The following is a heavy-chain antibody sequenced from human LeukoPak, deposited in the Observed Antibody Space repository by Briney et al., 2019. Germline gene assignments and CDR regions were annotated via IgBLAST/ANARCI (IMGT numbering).Heavy chain of an antibody. CDR3: ARGGGSGWPYDY. D-gene: IGHD6-19*01. Sequence: GGSLRLSCAASRFTFSDAWMSWVRQVPGKGLEGVANINKEGSEKNYVDSVKGRFTISRDNAKNSLYPQMNSLRAEDTAIYYCARGGGSGWPYDYWGQGTLVTVSS. J-gene: IGHJ4*02. CDR1: RFTFSDAW. V-gene: IGHV3-7*01. CDR2: INKEGSEK.